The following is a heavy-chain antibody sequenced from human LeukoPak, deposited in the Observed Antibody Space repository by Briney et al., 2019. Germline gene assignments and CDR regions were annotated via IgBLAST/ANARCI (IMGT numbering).Heavy chain of an antibody. J-gene: IGHJ6*03. CDR3: ARDATTELGTVYMDV. V-gene: IGHV3-48*03. Sequence: GGSLRLSCAASGFTFSTYEINWVRQAPGKGLEWLSHISTSGSSIHYADSVKGRFTISRDNAKNSLYLQMNSLRAEDTAVYYCARDATTELGTVYMDVWGKGTTVTISS. D-gene: IGHD4-17*01. CDR2: ISTSGSSI. CDR1: GFTFSTYE.